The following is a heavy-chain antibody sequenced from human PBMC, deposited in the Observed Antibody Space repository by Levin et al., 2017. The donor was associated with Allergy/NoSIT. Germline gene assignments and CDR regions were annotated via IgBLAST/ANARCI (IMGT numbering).Heavy chain of an antibody. CDR3: ARGEYYYGSGNWFDP. J-gene: IGHJ5*02. CDR1: GGSVRSGTYY. V-gene: IGHV4-61*01. Sequence: SQTLSLPCTVSGGSVRSGTYYWNWIRQPPGKGLEWIGYIYSSGRTKYNPSLKSRVTISVDTSKNQFSLKLSSVTAADPSVYFCARGEYYYGSGNWFDPWGQGTLVTVSS. CDR2: IYSSGRT. D-gene: IGHD3-10*01.